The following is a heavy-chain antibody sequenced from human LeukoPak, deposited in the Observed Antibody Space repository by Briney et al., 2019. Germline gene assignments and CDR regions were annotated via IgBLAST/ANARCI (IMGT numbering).Heavy chain of an antibody. D-gene: IGHD1-26*01. CDR3: ARDVGGSLDY. Sequence: GGSLRLCCAASGFNFSTYWMAWVRQAPGKGLEWVANIKGDESARHQADSVKGRFTISRDNAQNSVYLQMSSLRGEDTAVYYCARDVGGSLDYWGQGTLVTVSS. V-gene: IGHV3-7*01. CDR2: IKGDESAR. J-gene: IGHJ4*02. CDR1: GFNFSTYW.